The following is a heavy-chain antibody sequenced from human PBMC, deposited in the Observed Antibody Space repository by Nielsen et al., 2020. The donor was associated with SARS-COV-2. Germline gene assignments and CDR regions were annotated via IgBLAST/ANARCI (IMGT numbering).Heavy chain of an antibody. J-gene: IGHJ6*02. V-gene: IGHV4-39*02. CDR1: GGSISSSSYY. CDR2: IYYSGST. CDR3: ARDCSGGSCYSGYYYYGMDV. D-gene: IGHD2-15*01. Sequence: SETLSLTCTVSGGSISSSSYYWGWIRQPPGKGLEWIGSIYYSGSTYYNPSLKSRVTISVDTSKNQFSLKLSSVTAADTALYYCARDCSGGSCYSGYYYYGMDVWGQWTTFTVSS.